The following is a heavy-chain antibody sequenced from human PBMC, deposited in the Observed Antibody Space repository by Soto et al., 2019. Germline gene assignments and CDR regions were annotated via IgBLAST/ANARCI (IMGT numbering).Heavy chain of an antibody. CDR1: GITFSYYS. J-gene: IGHJ4*02. CDR3: AREGRRFTLDY. CDR2: ISTSSSYI. V-gene: IGHV3-21*01. Sequence: PGGSLRLSCAASGITFSYYSMNWVRQAPGKGLEWVSFISTSSSYIYYADSVKGRFTISRDNARSSLYLQMNSLRAEDTAVYYCAREGRRFTLDYWGQGTLVTAPS.